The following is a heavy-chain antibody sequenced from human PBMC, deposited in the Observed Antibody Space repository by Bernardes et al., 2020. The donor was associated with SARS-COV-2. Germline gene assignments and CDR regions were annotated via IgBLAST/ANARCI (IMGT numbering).Heavy chain of an antibody. Sequence: GGSLRLSCAASGFTVSSNYMSWVRQAPGKGLEWVSVIYSGGSTYYADSVKGRFTISRDNSKNTLYLQMNSLRAEDTAVYYCARDRSKSTIFGVTYFDYWGQGTLVTVSS. CDR2: IYSGGST. CDR3: ARDRSKSTIFGVTYFDY. D-gene: IGHD3-3*01. CDR1: GFTVSSNY. V-gene: IGHV3-66*01. J-gene: IGHJ4*02.